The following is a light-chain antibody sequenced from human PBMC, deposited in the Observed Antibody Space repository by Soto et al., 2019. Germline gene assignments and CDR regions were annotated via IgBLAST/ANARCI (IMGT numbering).Light chain of an antibody. V-gene: IGLV1-40*01. CDR3: QSYDSSHWV. CDR2: GNS. J-gene: IGLJ3*02. CDR1: SSNIGAGYD. Sequence: QSVLTQPPSVSGAPGQRVTISCIGSSSNIGAGYDVHWYQQLPGTAPKLLIYGNSNRPSGVPDRFSGSKSGTSASLAITGLQAEDEADYYCQSYDSSHWVFGGGTKLTVL.